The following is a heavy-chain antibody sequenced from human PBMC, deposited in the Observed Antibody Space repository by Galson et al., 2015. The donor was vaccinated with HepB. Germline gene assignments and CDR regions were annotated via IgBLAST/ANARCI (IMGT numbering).Heavy chain of an antibody. CDR2: ISSSSSYI. CDR1: GFTFSSYS. CDR3: ARERGVVPVRGDRMDV. V-gene: IGHV3-21*01. J-gene: IGHJ6*02. D-gene: IGHD2-2*01. Sequence: SLRLSCAASGFTFSSYSMNWVRQAPGKGLEWVSSISSSSSYIYYADSVKGRFTISRDNAKNSLYLQMNSLRAEDTAVYYCARERGVVPVRGDRMDVWGQGTTVTVSS.